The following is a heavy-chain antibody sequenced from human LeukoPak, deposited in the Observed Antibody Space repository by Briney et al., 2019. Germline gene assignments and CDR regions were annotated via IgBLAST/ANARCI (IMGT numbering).Heavy chain of an antibody. Sequence: PGGSLRLSCAASGFTFSSYSMNWVRQAPGKGLEWVSSISSSSSYIYYADSVKGRFTISRDNAENSLYLQMNSLKTEDTAVYYCARLGYSSNGAEYWGQGTLVTVSS. CDR2: ISSSSSYI. J-gene: IGHJ4*02. CDR3: ARLGYSSNGAEY. V-gene: IGHV3-21*04. CDR1: GFTFSSYS. D-gene: IGHD6-19*01.